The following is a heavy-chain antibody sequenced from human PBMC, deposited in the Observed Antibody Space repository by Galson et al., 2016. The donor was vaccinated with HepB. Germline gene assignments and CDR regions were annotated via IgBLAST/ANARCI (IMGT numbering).Heavy chain of an antibody. CDR1: GYTLTELS. J-gene: IGHJ6*02. CDR3: ATYEPYRFLGYHYYHYGMDV. Sequence: SVKVSCKVSGYTLTELSMHWVRQAPGKGLEWMGGFDPEDGKTIYAQKFQGRVTMTEDTSTDTAYMELSSLTSEDTAVYYCATYEPYRFLGYHYYHYGMDVWGQGTTVTVSS. D-gene: IGHD3-3*01. CDR2: FDPEDGKT. V-gene: IGHV1-24*01.